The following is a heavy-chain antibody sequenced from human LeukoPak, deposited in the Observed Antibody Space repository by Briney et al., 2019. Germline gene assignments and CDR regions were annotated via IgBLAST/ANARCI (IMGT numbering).Heavy chain of an antibody. Sequence: PSETLSLTCTVSGGSISSYYWSWIRQPAGKGLEWIGRIYTSGSTNYNPSLKSRVTMSVDTSKNQFSLKLSSVTAADTAVYYCARGVGITIFGVVINDAFDLWGQGTMVTVSS. CDR2: IYTSGST. V-gene: IGHV4-4*07. J-gene: IGHJ3*01. CDR3: ARGVGITIFGVVINDAFDL. CDR1: GGSISSYY. D-gene: IGHD3-3*01.